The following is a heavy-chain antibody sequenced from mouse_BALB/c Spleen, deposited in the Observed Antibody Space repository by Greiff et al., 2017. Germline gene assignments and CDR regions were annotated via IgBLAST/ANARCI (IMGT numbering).Heavy chain of an antibody. D-gene: IGHD6-1*01. Sequence: EVQLQQSGAELVRSGASVKLSCTASGFNIKDYYMHWVKQRPEQGLEWIGWIDPENGDTEYAPKFQGKATMTADTSSNTAYLQLSSLTSEDTAVYYCNAGGVSSDYAMDYWGQGTSVTVSS. CDR2: IDPENGDT. V-gene: IGHV14-4*02. CDR3: NAGGVSSDYAMDY. J-gene: IGHJ4*01. CDR1: GFNIKDYY.